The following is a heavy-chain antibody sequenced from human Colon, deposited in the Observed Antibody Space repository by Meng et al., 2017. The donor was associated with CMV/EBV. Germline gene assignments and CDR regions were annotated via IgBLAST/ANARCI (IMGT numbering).Heavy chain of an antibody. V-gene: IGHV3-7*04. Sequence: GESLKISCTGYGDIFSHAWMSWVRQAPGKGLEWVAHIDSDGTIKYYAESVQGRFTISRDNAKGSLYLQMNSLTVDDTALYYCTRGRWGPWGHGTLVTVSS. D-gene: IGHD4-23*01. J-gene: IGHJ5*02. CDR2: IDSDGTIK. CDR3: TRGRWGP. CDR1: GDIFSHAW.